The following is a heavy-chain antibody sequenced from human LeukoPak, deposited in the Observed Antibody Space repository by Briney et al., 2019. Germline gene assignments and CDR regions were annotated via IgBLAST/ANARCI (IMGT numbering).Heavy chain of an antibody. D-gene: IGHD4-17*01. V-gene: IGHV1-18*01. CDR2: ISAYNGNT. Sequence: ASVKVSCKASGYTFTSYGISWVRQAPGQGLEWMGWISAYNGNTNYAQKLQGRVTMTTDTSTSTAYMELRSLRSDDTAVYYCARDPPSWVTTQHFDYWGQGTLVTVSS. J-gene: IGHJ4*02. CDR1: GYTFTSYG. CDR3: ARDPPSWVTTQHFDY.